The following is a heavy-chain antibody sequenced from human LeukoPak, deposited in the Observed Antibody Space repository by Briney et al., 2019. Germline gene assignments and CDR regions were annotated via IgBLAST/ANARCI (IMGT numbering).Heavy chain of an antibody. Sequence: GGTLRLSCSASGFTFSNYGMSWVRQAPGKGLEWVSVISASGGSTYYADSVKGRFTISRDNLKNTLYLQMNSLRAEDTAVYYCAKFRAAAGRDWFDPWGQGTLVTVSS. CDR1: GFTFSNYG. D-gene: IGHD6-13*01. V-gene: IGHV3-23*01. CDR2: ISASGGST. J-gene: IGHJ5*02. CDR3: AKFRAAAGRDWFDP.